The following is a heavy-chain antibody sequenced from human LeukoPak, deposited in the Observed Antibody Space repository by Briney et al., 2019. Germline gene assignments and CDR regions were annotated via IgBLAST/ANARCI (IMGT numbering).Heavy chain of an antibody. CDR3: AREKGYGDYFDY. CDR2: IYSGGST. D-gene: IGHD4-17*01. Sequence: GGPLRLSCAASGFTVSSNYMSWVRQAPGKGLEWVSVIYSGGSTYYADSVKGRFTISRDNSKNTLYLQMNSLRAEDTAVYYCAREKGYGDYFDYWAREPWSPSPQ. V-gene: IGHV3-66*01. CDR1: GFTVSSNY. J-gene: IGHJ4*02.